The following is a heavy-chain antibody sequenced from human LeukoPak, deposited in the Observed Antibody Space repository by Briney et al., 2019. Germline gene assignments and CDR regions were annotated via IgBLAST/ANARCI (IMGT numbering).Heavy chain of an antibody. Sequence: SQTLPLTCAISGDSVSSTGSAWNWIRQSPSRGLEWLGRTYYRSNWNSDYAVSVKSRITIRPDTSKNQFSLQLSSVTPEDTALYFCARDLHLALDYWGQGTLVTVAS. CDR2: TYYRSNWNS. CDR3: ARDLHLALDY. V-gene: IGHV6-1*01. CDR1: GDSVSSTGSA. J-gene: IGHJ4*02.